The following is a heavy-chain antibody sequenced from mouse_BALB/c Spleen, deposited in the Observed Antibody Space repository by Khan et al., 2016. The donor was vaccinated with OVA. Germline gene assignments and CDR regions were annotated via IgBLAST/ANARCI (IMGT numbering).Heavy chain of an antibody. V-gene: IGHV5-9*03. Sequence: EVELVESGGGLVKPGGSLKLSCAASGFTFSSFTMSWVRQTPEKRLEWVASISSGGDNTYYPDSVKGRFTISSDYAKSNLYLQMSSLRSEDTAMYYCARSNYGPFAYWGQGTLVTVSA. CDR2: ISSGGDNT. CDR1: GFTFSSFT. D-gene: IGHD1-1*02. J-gene: IGHJ3*01. CDR3: ARSNYGPFAY.